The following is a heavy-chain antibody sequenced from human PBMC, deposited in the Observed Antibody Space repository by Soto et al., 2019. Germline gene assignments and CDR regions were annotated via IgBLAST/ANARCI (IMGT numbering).Heavy chain of an antibody. D-gene: IGHD3-16*01. CDR2: IIPIFGST. V-gene: IGHV1-69*06. CDR3: AIERTLGGAIATSGFDP. J-gene: IGHJ5*02. CDR1: GGTFNTYT. Sequence: QMQLVQSGAEVKKPGSSVKVSCKAFGGTFNTYTIDWVRQAPGQGLEWMGGIIPIFGSTNYAQKFQERLPISADKSTSTAYMELSSLKSEDTAISYCAIERTLGGAIATSGFDPWCQGTLVTFSS.